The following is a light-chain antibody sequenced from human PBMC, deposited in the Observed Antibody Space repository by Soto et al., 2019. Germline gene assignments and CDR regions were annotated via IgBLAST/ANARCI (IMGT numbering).Light chain of an antibody. CDR3: AAWDASLSGPYV. J-gene: IGLJ1*01. CDR1: SSDIGSNY. V-gene: IGLV1-47*01. CDR2: RNN. Sequence: QSVLTQQPSASGTPGQRVTISCSGSSSDIGSNYVYWFQQLPGTAPKLLIYRNNQRPSGVPDRFSGSKSGTSASLAISGLRSEDEADYYCAAWDASLSGPYVFGTGPRSPS.